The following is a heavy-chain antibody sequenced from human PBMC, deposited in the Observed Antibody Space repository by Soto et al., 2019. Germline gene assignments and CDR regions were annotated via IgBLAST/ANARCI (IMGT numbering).Heavy chain of an antibody. J-gene: IGHJ4*02. Sequence: QLVESGGGVVQPERSLRLSCAASGFIFSSYAMNWVRQAPGKGLEWVALISYEGSSQYYADSVKGRFTISRDSSKNTLYLHMNSLGAADTAVYYCGRCTSTSCHLGSDYWGQGTLDTVSS. CDR2: ISYEGSSQ. V-gene: IGHV3-30*04. D-gene: IGHD2-2*01. CDR1: GFIFSSYA. CDR3: GRCTSTSCHLGSDY.